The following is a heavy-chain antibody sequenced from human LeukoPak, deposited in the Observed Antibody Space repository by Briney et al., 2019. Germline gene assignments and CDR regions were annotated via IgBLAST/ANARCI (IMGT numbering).Heavy chain of an antibody. CDR1: GFTLIDY. V-gene: IGHV1-2*02. J-gene: IGHJ6*03. CDR3: ARADSVPAGDYHYWYMDV. Sequence: ASVKVSCKASGFTLIDYIHWVRQDPRQGLQWMGWIKANSGDTEYAQKFQGRVTMTRDTSISTVYMELSSLRSDDTAVYYCARADSVPAGDYHYWYMDVWGKGTTVTVSS. D-gene: IGHD6-13*01. CDR2: IKANSGDT.